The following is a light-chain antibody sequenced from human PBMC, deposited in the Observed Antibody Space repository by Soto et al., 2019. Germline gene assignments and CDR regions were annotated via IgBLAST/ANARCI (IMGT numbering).Light chain of an antibody. CDR1: SSDVGGYNY. Sequence: QSALTQPASMSGSPGQSITISCTGTSSDVGGYNYVSWYQQHPGKAPKLMIYDVSNRPSGVSNRFSGSKSGNTASLTISELQAEDEADYYCSSYTSSSTLGVFGGGTKLTVL. J-gene: IGLJ2*01. V-gene: IGLV2-14*01. CDR2: DVS. CDR3: SSYTSSSTLGV.